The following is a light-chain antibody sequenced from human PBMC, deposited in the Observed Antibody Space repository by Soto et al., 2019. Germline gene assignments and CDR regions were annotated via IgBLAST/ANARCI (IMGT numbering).Light chain of an antibody. CDR2: KAS. CDR3: QQYNSYLWT. V-gene: IGKV1-5*03. J-gene: IGKJ1*01. Sequence: DIQMTQSPSTLSASVGDRVTITCRASQSISSWLAWYQQKPGKAPKVLIYKASALESGVPSRFSGSGSGTEFALTISSLQPDDSATYYCQQYNSYLWTFGQGTKVEIK. CDR1: QSISSW.